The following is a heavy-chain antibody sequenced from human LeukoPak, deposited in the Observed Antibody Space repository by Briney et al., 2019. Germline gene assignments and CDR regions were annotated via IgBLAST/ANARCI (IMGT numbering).Heavy chain of an antibody. D-gene: IGHD2-2*01. Sequence: GESLKISCKGSGYSFTSYWIGWVRQMPGKGLEWMGIIYPGDSDTRYSPSFQGQVTISADKSVSTAYLQWSSLKASDTAIYYCARGCSSTSCYGGGGYYYYYGMDVWSQGTTVTVSS. CDR3: ARGCSSTSCYGGGGYYYYYGMDV. J-gene: IGHJ6*02. V-gene: IGHV5-51*01. CDR1: GYSFTSYW. CDR2: IYPGDSDT.